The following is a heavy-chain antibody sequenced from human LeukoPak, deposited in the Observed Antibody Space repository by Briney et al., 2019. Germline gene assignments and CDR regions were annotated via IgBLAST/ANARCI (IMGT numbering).Heavy chain of an antibody. J-gene: IGHJ4*02. D-gene: IGHD3-10*01. V-gene: IGHV4-59*08. CDR2: IYFSGRT. CDR1: GGSISSYY. CDR3: ARHKPTGSYPLEL. Sequence: PSETLSLTCTVSGGSISSYYWSWLRQSPGKGLEWIGHIYFSGRTTYNPSLGSRLTISADTSTSQLSLKLSSVTAADTAVNYCARHKPTGSYPLELWGQGTLVTVSS.